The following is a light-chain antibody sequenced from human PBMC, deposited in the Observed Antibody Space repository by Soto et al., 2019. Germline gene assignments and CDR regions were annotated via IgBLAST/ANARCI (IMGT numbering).Light chain of an antibody. CDR3: QQRSNWPLT. J-gene: IGKJ4*01. CDR1: QSVSSY. CDR2: DAS. Sequence: EIVLTQSPATLSLSPGEGATLSCRASQSVSSYLGWYQQRPGQAPRLLIYDASNRATGIPARFSGSGSETDFTLTISSLEPEDIAVYYCQQRSNWPLTFGGGTKVEIK. V-gene: IGKV3-11*01.